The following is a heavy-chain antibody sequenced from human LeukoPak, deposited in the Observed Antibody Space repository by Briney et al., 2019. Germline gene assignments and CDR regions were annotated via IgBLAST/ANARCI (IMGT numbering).Heavy chain of an antibody. D-gene: IGHD6-13*01. CDR2: TSAYNGNT. CDR3: AHTPIAGDRFDP. V-gene: IGHV1-18*01. Sequence: ASVKVSCKASGYTFTGYGISWVRQAPGQGLEWMGWTSAYNGNTNYAQKLQGRVTMTTDTSTSTAYMELRSLRSDDTAVYYCAHTPIAGDRFDPWGQGTLVTVSS. J-gene: IGHJ5*02. CDR1: GYTFTGYG.